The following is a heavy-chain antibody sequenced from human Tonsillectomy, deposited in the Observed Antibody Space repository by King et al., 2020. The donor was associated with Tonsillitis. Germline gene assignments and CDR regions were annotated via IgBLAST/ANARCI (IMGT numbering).Heavy chain of an antibody. Sequence: QLQESGPGLVKPSETLSLTCTVSGGSISSYYWSWIRQPPGKGLEWIGYIYYSGSTNYNPSLKSRVTISVDTSKNQFSLKLSSVTAADTAVYYCARSYGSGSYYGKTDHWGQGTLVTVSS. V-gene: IGHV4-59*01. CDR2: IYYSGST. CDR1: GGSISSYY. J-gene: IGHJ4*02. CDR3: ARSYGSGSYYGKTDH. D-gene: IGHD3-10*01.